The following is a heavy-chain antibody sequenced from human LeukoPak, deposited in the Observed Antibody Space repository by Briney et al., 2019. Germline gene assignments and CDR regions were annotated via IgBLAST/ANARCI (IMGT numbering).Heavy chain of an antibody. J-gene: IGHJ4*02. CDR3: ARSSHTAAGITPFDY. Sequence: ASVKVSCKASGYTSTGYYMHWVRQAPGQGLEWMGWINPNSGGTNYAQKFQGWVTMTRDTSISTAYMELSRLRSDDTAVYYCARSSHTAAGITPFDYWGQGTLVTVSS. V-gene: IGHV1-2*04. D-gene: IGHD6-13*01. CDR1: GYTSTGYY. CDR2: INPNSGGT.